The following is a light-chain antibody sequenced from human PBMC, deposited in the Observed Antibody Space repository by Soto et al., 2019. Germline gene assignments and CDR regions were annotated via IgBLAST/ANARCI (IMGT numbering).Light chain of an antibody. J-gene: IGKJ1*01. Sequence: DIQMTQSPSTLSASVGDRVTITCRASQSISAWLAWYQQRPGKAPDLLIYDVSTLESGVPSRFSGSGSETEFTLTISSLQPNDSATYFCQHYKSLWTFGQGTKVEIK. CDR1: QSISAW. CDR2: DVS. V-gene: IGKV1-5*01. CDR3: QHYKSLWT.